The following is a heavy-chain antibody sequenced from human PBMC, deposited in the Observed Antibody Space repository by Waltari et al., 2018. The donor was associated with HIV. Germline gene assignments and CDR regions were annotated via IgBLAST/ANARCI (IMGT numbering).Heavy chain of an antibody. CDR1: CFTFSTNA. V-gene: IGHV3-30*02. CDR3: AKPRHYYDSSGLDY. CDR2: IRYDGSNE. J-gene: IGHJ4*02. D-gene: IGHD3-22*01. Sequence: QVQLVESGGALVQPGGSLRLSCAPSCFTFSTNARHWVRQAPGRGLEWVAFIRYDGSNEYYADSVKGRFTISRDNSKNTLYLQMNSLRAEDTAVYYCAKPRHYYDSSGLDYWGQGTLVTVSS.